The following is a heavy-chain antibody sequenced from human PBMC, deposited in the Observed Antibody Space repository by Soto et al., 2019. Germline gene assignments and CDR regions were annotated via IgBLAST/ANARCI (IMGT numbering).Heavy chain of an antibody. CDR3: AREAVITLQKNYYYYYGMDV. J-gene: IGHJ6*02. D-gene: IGHD3-16*02. V-gene: IGHV1-2*04. Sequence: ASVKVSCKASGYTFTGYYMHWVRQAPGQGLEWMGWINPNSGGTNYAQKFQGWVTMTRDTSISTAYMELSRLRSDDTAVYYCAREAVITLQKNYYYYYGMDVWGQGTTVTVSS. CDR2: INPNSGGT. CDR1: GYTFTGYY.